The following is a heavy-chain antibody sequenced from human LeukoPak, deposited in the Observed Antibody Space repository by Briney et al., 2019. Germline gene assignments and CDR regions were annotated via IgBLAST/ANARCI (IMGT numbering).Heavy chain of an antibody. J-gene: IGHJ4*02. D-gene: IGHD6-13*01. Sequence: SETLSLTCIVSGGSINNHYWTWIRQTPGKGLEWIGDIHYTGTTKYNPSLKSRVTISIDTSKNQFSLKLSSVTAADTAVYYCARRSSTWSFDYWGQGTLVTVSS. CDR1: GGSINNHY. CDR2: IHYTGTT. V-gene: IGHV4-59*08. CDR3: ARRSSTWSFDY.